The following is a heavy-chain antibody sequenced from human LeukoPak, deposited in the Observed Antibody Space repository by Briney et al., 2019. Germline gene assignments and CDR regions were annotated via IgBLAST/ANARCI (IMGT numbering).Heavy chain of an antibody. D-gene: IGHD5/OR15-5a*01. CDR3: AKKEGLVSAPLYYFDV. J-gene: IGHJ4*02. CDR2: ISGPGGSW. V-gene: IGHV3-23*01. CDR1: GFTFSSYA. Sequence: AGGSLRLSCAASGFTFSSYAMSWVRQAPGKGLEWVSAISGPGGSWDYADSVKGRFTISRDNSKNTLFLQMNSLRAEDTAIYYCAKKEGLVSAPLYYFDVWGQGTLVTVSS.